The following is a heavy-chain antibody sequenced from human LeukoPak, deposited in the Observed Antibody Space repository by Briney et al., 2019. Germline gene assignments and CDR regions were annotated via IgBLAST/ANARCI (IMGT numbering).Heavy chain of an antibody. J-gene: IGHJ3*02. D-gene: IGHD6-13*01. CDR1: GFTFSTFA. CDR3: TRHAYSSSLGAFDI. CDR2: IFPSGGEI. V-gene: IGHV3-23*01. Sequence: GRSLRLSCAASGFTFSTFAMIWLRQPPGKGLEWVSSIFPSGGEIHYADSVKGRFTISRDNSKSTLSLQMNSLKTEDTAVYYCTRHAYSSSLGAFDIWGQGTWSPSLQ.